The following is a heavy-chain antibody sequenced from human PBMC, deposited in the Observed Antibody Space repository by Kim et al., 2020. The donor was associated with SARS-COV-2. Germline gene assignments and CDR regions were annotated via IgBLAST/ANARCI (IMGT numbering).Heavy chain of an antibody. J-gene: IGHJ6*02. CDR1: GGSISSYY. Sequence: SETLSLTCTVSGGSISSYYWSWIRQPPGKGLEWIGYIYYSGSTNYNPSLKSRVTISVDTSKNQFSLKLSSVTAADTAVYYCARDPLPIAVAGTDYYGMDVWGQGTTVTVSS. V-gene: IGHV4-59*01. CDR3: ARDPLPIAVAGTDYYGMDV. CDR2: IYYSGST. D-gene: IGHD6-19*01.